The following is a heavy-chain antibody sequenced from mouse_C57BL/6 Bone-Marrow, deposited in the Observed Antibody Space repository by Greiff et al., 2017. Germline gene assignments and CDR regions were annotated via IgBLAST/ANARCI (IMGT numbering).Heavy chain of an antibody. CDR1: GYSITSGYY. D-gene: IGHD4-1*01. J-gene: IGHJ3*01. CDR2: ISYDGSN. Sequence: VQLKESGPGLVKPSQSLSLTCSVTGYSITSGYYWNWIRQFPGNKLEWMGYISYDGSNNYNPSLKNRISITRDPSKNQFFLKLNSVTTEDTATYYCATLTGTEGGFAYWGQGTLVTVSA. CDR3: ATLTGTEGGFAY. V-gene: IGHV3-6*01.